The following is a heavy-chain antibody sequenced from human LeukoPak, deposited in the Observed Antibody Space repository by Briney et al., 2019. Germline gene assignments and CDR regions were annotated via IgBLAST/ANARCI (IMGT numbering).Heavy chain of an antibody. D-gene: IGHD2-2*01. CDR1: GFTFSSYS. J-gene: IGHJ4*02. V-gene: IGHV3-21*01. Sequence: GGSLRLSCAASGFTFSSYSTNWVRQAPGKGLEWVSSISSSSYIYYADSVKGRFTISRDNAKNSLYLQMNSLRAEDTAVYYCARPAVEYYFDYWGQGTLVTVSS. CDR3: ARPAVEYYFDY. CDR2: ISSSSYI.